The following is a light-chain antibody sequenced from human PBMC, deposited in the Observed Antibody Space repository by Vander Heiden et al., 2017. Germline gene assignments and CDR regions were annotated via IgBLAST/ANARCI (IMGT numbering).Light chain of an antibody. J-gene: IGLJ3*02. CDR1: RPHIGADYH. CDR2: ANN. V-gene: IGLV1-40*01. CDR3: QSYDRSLSGSV. Sequence: QSVLTQPPSLSLAPPQSVTLSCTWLRPHIGADYHVHWYQQLPGTAPRLLIYANNYRPSGVPDRISGSKSGTSASLAITGLQAEDEADYYCQSYDRSLSGSVFGGGTKLTVL.